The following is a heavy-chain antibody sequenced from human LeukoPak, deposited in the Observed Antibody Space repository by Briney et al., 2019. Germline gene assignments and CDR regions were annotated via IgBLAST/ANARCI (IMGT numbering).Heavy chain of an antibody. CDR3: ARGIVVVPAALSYNWFDP. CDR1: GGSFSGYY. J-gene: IGHJ5*02. CDR2: INHSGST. Sequence: SETLSLTCAVYGGSFSGYYWSWIRQPPGKELEWIGEINHSGSTNYNPSLKSRVTISVDTSKNQFSLKLSSVTAAVTAVYYCARGIVVVPAALSYNWFDPWGQGTLVTVSS. D-gene: IGHD2-2*01. V-gene: IGHV4-34*01.